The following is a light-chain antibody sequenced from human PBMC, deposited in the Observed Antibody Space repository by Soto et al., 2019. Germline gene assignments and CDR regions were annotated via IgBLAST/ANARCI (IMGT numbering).Light chain of an antibody. CDR2: AAS. CDR3: QQTYSRPGT. CDR1: QTINNY. J-gene: IGKJ3*01. Sequence: DIQMTQSPSSLSAVVGDRLTITCRASQTINNYLNWYQQKPGTAPKLLIFAASNLHNGVPPRFSGSGSGTDFTLTISNLQPEDFATYFCQQTYSRPGTFGPGTKVDLK. V-gene: IGKV1-39*01.